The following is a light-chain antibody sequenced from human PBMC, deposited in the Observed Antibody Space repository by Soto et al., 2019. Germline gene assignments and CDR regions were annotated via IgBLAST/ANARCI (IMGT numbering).Light chain of an antibody. J-gene: IGLJ1*01. Sequence: QSALTQPASVSGSPGQSITISCTGSSSDVGGYNYVSWYQQHPGKAPKLMIYDVSNRPSGVSNRFSGSKSGNTASLTISGLQAEDEAAFYCSSYTSRSTFVFRSGTKVTVL. CDR1: SSDVGGYNY. CDR2: DVS. CDR3: SSYTSRSTFV. V-gene: IGLV2-14*01.